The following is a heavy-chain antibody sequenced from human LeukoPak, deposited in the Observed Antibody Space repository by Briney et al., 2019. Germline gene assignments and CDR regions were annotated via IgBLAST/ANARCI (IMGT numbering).Heavy chain of an antibody. CDR3: ARRGSSSSSFDQ. CDR1: GFTFSSYS. D-gene: IGHD6-6*01. J-gene: IGHJ4*02. Sequence: GGSLTLSCAASGFTFSSYSMNWVRQAPGKVLEWVSYISSSSSTIYYADSVKGRFTISRDNAKNSLYLQTNSLRAEGTAVYYCARRGSSSSSFDQWGQGTLVTVSP. V-gene: IGHV3-48*01. CDR2: ISSSSSTI.